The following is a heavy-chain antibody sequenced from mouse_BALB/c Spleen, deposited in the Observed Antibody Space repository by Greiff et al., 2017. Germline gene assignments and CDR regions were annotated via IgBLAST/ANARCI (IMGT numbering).Heavy chain of an antibody. Sequence: EVMLVESGGGLVKPGGSLKLSCAASGFAFSSYDMSWVRQTPEKRLEWVAYISSGGGSTYYPDTVKGRFTISRDNAKNTLYLQMSSLKSEDTAMYYCARHGLRSFDYWGQGTTLTVSS. CDR1: GFAFSSYD. CDR2: ISSGGGST. V-gene: IGHV5-12-1*01. CDR3: ARHGLRSFDY. D-gene: IGHD1-1*01. J-gene: IGHJ2*01.